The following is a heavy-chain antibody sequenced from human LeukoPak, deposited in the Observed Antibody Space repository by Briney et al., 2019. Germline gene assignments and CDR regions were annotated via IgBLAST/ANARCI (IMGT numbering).Heavy chain of an antibody. V-gene: IGHV3-11*01. CDR3: ARSIPAGNRR. CDR2: ISSSGSTI. CDR1: GFTVSDYY. D-gene: IGHD2-2*01. J-gene: IGHJ4*02. Sequence: GGSLRLPCAASGFTVSDYYMSWIRQAPGKGLEWVSYISSSGSTIDYADSVKGRFTISRDNAKNSLYLQMNSLRAEDTAVYYCARSIPAGNRRWGQGTLVTVSS.